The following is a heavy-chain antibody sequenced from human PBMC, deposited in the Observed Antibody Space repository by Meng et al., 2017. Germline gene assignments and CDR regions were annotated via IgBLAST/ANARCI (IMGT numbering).Heavy chain of an antibody. D-gene: IGHD6-13*01. CDR3: ARAAYSSSWHPYFQH. J-gene: IGHJ1*01. Sequence: GESLKISCAASGFTVSSNYMSWVRQAPGKGLEWVSVIYSGGSTYYADSVKGRFTISRHNSKNTLYLQMNSLRAEDTAVYYCARAAYSSSWHPYFQHWGQGTLVTVSS. V-gene: IGHV3-53*04. CDR1: GFTVSSNY. CDR2: IYSGGST.